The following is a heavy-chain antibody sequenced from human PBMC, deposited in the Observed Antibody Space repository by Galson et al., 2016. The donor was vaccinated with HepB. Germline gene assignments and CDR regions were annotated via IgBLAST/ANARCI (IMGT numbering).Heavy chain of an antibody. CDR2: ISPMFGTV. CDR3: ARGMSWELPQIFDY. J-gene: IGHJ4*02. V-gene: IGHV1-69*13. CDR1: GGTFSSYA. D-gene: IGHD1-26*01. Sequence: SVKVSCKASGGTFSSYAISRVRQAPGQGLEWMAGISPMFGTVNYARKFQGRVTITADESTNTAYMELGSLSSEDTAIYFCARGMSWELPQIFDYWGQGTRVNVSS.